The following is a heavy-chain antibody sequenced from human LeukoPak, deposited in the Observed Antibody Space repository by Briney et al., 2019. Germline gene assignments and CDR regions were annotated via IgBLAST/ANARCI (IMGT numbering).Heavy chain of an antibody. CDR2: TSCRSKWSN. CDR3: ARVGIAAARAFDL. V-gene: IGHV6-1*01. CDR1: GDSVSRNGAS. D-gene: IGHD6-13*01. Sequence: SQTLSLTCVISGDSVSRNGASWAWIRQSPSRGLEWLGRTSCRSKWSNDYAPSLKSRLNFNSDTSRNQISLQLYSVTPEDTDVYYCARVGIAAARAFDLWGQGTMVIVSS. J-gene: IGHJ3*01.